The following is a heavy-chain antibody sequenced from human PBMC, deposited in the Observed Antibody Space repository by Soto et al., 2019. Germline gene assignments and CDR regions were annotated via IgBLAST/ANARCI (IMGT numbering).Heavy chain of an antibody. CDR1: GGSISSYY. CDR3: ARLWGCAVDY. V-gene: IGHV4-59*08. D-gene: IGHD3-16*01. Sequence: SETLSLTCTVAGGSISSYYWSWIRQPPGKGLEWIGYIYYSGSTNYNPSLKSRVTISVDTSKNQFSLTLSSVTAADTAVYYCARLWGCAVDYWGQGTLVTVSS. CDR2: IYYSGST. J-gene: IGHJ4*02.